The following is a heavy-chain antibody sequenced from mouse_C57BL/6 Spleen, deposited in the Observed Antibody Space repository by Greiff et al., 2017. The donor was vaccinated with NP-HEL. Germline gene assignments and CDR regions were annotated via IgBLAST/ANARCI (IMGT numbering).Heavy chain of an antibody. V-gene: IGHV1-64*01. Sequence: VQLQQSGAELVKPGASVKLSCKASGYTFTSYWMHWVKQRPGQGLEWIGMIHPNSGSTNYNEKFKSKATLTVDKSSSTAYMQLSSLTSEDSAVYYGARSPDGYYGYWGQGTLVTVSA. J-gene: IGHJ3*01. CDR2: IHPNSGST. CDR1: GYTFTSYW. CDR3: ARSPDGYYGY. D-gene: IGHD2-3*01.